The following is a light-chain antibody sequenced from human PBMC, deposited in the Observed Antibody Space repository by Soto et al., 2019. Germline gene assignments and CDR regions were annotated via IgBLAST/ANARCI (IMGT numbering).Light chain of an antibody. CDR1: QRVSSGY. J-gene: IGKJ5*01. CDR3: QQYGSSPPSST. Sequence: EIVLTQSPATLSVSPGERATLSCRASQRVSSGYLAWYQQKPGQAPRLLIYGASSRATGIPDRFSGRGSGTDFTLTISRLEPEDFAVYYCQQYGSSPPSSTFGQGTRLEI. CDR2: GAS. V-gene: IGKV3-20*01.